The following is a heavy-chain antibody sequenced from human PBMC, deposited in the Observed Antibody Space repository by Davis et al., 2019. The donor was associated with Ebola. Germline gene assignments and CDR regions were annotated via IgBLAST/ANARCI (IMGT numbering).Heavy chain of an antibody. CDR2: INSDGSST. V-gene: IGHV3-74*01. D-gene: IGHD4/OR15-4a*01. CDR3: AKEKDYGKQSIIYYYYGMDV. J-gene: IGHJ6*02. Sequence: HTGGSLRLSCAASGFTFSTYGMHWVRHAPGKWLVWVSRINSDGSSTSYADSVKGRFTISRDNAKNTLYLQMNSLRAEDTSVYYCAKEKDYGKQSIIYYYYGMDVWGQGTTVTVSS. CDR1: GFTFSTYG.